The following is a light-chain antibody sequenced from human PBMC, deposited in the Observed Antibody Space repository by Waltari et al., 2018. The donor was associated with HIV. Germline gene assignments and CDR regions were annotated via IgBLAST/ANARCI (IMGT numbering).Light chain of an antibody. CDR3: SSFAGTHKL. CDR1: NGDISDYNY. Sequence: QSALTQSPSASGSPGQSVNISCTGANGDISDYNYVSWYQQHSDRPPKFIIFEVNKRPSGVPDRFSGSKSGNTASLFVSGLQPEDEATYFCSSFAGTHKLFGGGTKLTVL. CDR2: EVN. J-gene: IGLJ2*01. V-gene: IGLV2-8*01.